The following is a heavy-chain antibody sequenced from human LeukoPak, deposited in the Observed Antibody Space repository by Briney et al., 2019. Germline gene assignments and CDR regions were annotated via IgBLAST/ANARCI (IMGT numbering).Heavy chain of an antibody. CDR1: GFTFSSYA. CDR2: ISYDGSNK. CDR3: AKVGDSSGWYLPSYYYYYMDV. V-gene: IGHV3-30*04. J-gene: IGHJ6*03. Sequence: GGSLRLSCAASGFTFSSYAMHWVRQAPGKGLEWVAVISYDGSNKYYADSVKGRFTISRDNSKNTLYLQMNSLRAEDTAVYYCAKVGDSSGWYLPSYYYYYMDVWGKGTTVTVSS. D-gene: IGHD6-19*01.